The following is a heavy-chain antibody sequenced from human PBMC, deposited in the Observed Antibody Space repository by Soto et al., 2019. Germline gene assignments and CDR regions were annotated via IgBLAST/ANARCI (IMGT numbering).Heavy chain of an antibody. J-gene: IGHJ2*01. V-gene: IGHV3-23*01. CDR3: AREASVPSLGEFWYFDL. CDR1: GFTSHNHG. Sequence: EVQLLESGGGLVQPGGSLRLSCPASGFTSHNHGMTWVRQAPGKGPEWVSSISADGYTTYYADSVRGRFTISRDNTKDTMYVQLNSLKAEDTAVYYCAREASVPSLGEFWYFDLWGRGTQVTVSS. CDR2: ISADGYTT. D-gene: IGHD3-10*01.